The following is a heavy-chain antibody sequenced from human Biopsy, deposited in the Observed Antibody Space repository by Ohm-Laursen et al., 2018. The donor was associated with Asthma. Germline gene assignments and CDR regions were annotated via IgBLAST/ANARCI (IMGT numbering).Heavy chain of an antibody. CDR1: GGTFNTYV. CDR3: ARKAGSCISRTCYSLDF. CDR2: INSVFGTT. D-gene: IGHD2-2*01. Sequence: SSVKVSCKSLGGTFNTYVIGWGRQAPGQGLEWMGGINSVFGTTTYPQKFQDRVTITADDSTSTVYMELSSLRSEDTAVYYCARKAGSCISRTCYSLDFWGRGTLVTVSS. V-gene: IGHV1-69*01. J-gene: IGHJ4*02.